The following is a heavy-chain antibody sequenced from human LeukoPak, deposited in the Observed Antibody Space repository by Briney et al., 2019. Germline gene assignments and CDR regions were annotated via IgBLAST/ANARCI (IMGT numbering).Heavy chain of an antibody. J-gene: IGHJ6*04. D-gene: IGHD3-16*01. CDR2: IKQDGSEK. Sequence: GGSLRLSCAASGFTFSSYWMSWVRQAPGKGLEWVANIKQDGSEKCYVDSVKGRFTISRDNAKNSLYLQMNSLRAEDTAVYYCARVYAEDYYYYGMDVWGKGTTVTVSS. CDR1: GFTFSSYW. CDR3: ARVYAEDYYYYGMDV. V-gene: IGHV3-7*03.